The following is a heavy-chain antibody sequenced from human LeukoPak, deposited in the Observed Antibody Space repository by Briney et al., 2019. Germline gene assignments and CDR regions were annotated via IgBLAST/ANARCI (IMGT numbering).Heavy chain of an antibody. J-gene: IGHJ3*02. Sequence: PGGSLRLSCAASGFTFSSYWMSWVRQAPGKGLEWVANIKHDGSEKYYVGSVKGRFTISRDNAKNSLYLQMNSLRAEDTAVYYCARDGGLGYCSGGSCYRPVDAFDIWGQGTMVTVSS. CDR1: GFTFSSYW. CDR3: ARDGGLGYCSGGSCYRPVDAFDI. V-gene: IGHV3-7*03. D-gene: IGHD2-15*01. CDR2: IKHDGSEK.